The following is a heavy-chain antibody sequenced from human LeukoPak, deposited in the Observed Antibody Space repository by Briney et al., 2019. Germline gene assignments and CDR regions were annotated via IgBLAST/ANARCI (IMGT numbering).Heavy chain of an antibody. D-gene: IGHD4-17*01. V-gene: IGHV3-20*04. CDR2: INWNGGST. J-gene: IGHJ3*02. CDR1: GFTFDDYG. CDR3: ARGDYGDYARAFDI. Sequence: GGSLRLSCAASGFTFDDYGMSWVRQAPGKGLEWVSGINWNGGSTGYADSVKGRFTISRDNAKNSLYLQMNSLRAEDTALYYCARGDYGDYARAFDIWGQGTMVTVSS.